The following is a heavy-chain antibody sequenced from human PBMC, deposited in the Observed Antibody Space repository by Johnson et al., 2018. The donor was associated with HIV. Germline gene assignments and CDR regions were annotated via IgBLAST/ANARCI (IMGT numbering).Heavy chain of an antibody. V-gene: IGHV3-30*02. CDR3: AREGLEQVVSDAFDI. D-gene: IGHD6-6*01. CDR1: GFTFSSYG. CDR2: IRYDGSNK. Sequence: QVQVVESGGSAVRPGGSLRLSCAASGFTFSSYGMHWVRQAPGKGLEWVAFIRYDGSNKYYADSVKGRFPLSRDNSKNTLYLQMNSLGAEDTAVYYCAREGLEQVVSDAFDIWGQGTMVTVSS. J-gene: IGHJ3*02.